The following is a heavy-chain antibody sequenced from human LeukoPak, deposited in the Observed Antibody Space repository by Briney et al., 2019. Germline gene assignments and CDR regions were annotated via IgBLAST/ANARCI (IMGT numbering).Heavy chain of an antibody. Sequence: GGSLRLSCAGSGFTFTSYEINWVRQAPGKGLEWVSYISSRGSTIYYADSVKGRFTISRDNAKNSLYLQMNSLRAEDTAVYYCARLRGSGSPNYYYYGMDVWGKGTTVTVSS. D-gene: IGHD3-10*01. J-gene: IGHJ6*04. CDR1: GFTFTSYE. CDR3: ARLRGSGSPNYYYYGMDV. V-gene: IGHV3-48*03. CDR2: ISSRGSTI.